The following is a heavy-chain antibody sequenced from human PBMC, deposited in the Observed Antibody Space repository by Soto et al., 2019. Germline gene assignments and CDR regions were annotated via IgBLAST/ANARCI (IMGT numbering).Heavy chain of an antibody. Sequence: QVQLVQSGAEVREPGSSVRVSCKASGGRLDSLTISWVRHAPGQGLEWMGRIIPVVSMASSAEKFQDRMKIDAYKSTNTTYMEVTNLWSEYTAMYYCVGHRLEPRDAWGQGTPIIVSS. D-gene: IGHD6-19*01. CDR2: IIPVVSMA. CDR1: GGRLDSLT. V-gene: IGHV1-69*02. CDR3: VGHRLEPRDA. J-gene: IGHJ5*02.